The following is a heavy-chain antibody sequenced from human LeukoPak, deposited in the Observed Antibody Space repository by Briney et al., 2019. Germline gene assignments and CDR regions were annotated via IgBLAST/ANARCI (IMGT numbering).Heavy chain of an antibody. D-gene: IGHD2-15*01. J-gene: IGHJ3*02. CDR3: ARDLDIVVVVAATRGAFDI. Sequence: SVKVSCKASGGTFSSYAISWVRQAPGQGLEWMGRIIPILGTANYAQKFQGRVTITTDESTSTAYMELSSLRSEDTAVYYCARDLDIVVVVAATRGAFDIWGQGTMVTVSS. V-gene: IGHV1-69*05. CDR1: GGTFSSYA. CDR2: IIPILGTA.